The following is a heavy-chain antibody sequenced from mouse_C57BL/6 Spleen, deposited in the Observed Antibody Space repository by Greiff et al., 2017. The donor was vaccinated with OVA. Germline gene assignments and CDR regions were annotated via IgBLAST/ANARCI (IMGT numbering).Heavy chain of an antibody. CDR1: GFTFSSYA. J-gene: IGHJ1*03. Sequence: EVQGVESGGGLVKPGGSLKLSCAASGFTFSSYAMSWVRQTPEKRLEWVATISDGGSYTYYPDNVKGRFTNSRDNAKNNLYLQMSHLKAEDTAMYYCAREGAMVTTRYFDVWGTGTTVTVSS. V-gene: IGHV5-4*01. CDR2: ISDGGSYT. CDR3: AREGAMVTTRYFDV. D-gene: IGHD2-3*01.